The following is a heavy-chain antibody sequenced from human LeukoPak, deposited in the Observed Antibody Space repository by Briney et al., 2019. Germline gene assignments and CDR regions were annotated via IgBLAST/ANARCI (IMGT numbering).Heavy chain of an antibody. D-gene: IGHD1-7*01. CDR3: ARDRNWNYDY. CDR1: GFTFSDYT. CDR2: IGGSGDSI. Sequence: GRSLRLSCAASGFTFSDYTMDWVRQAPGKGLEWVSSIGGSGDSIYYADSVKGRFTISRDNAKNSLDLQMNSLRAEDTAVYYCARDRNWNYDYWGQGTLVTVSS. V-gene: IGHV3-21*01. J-gene: IGHJ4*02.